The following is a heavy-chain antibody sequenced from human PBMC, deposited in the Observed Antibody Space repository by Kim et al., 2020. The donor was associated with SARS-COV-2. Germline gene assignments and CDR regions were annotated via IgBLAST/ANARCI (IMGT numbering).Heavy chain of an antibody. D-gene: IGHD6-6*01. CDR2: IFYSGST. CDR1: GDSITSVGYY. CDR3: ARNARRYFGTVDAFDL. J-gene: IGHJ3*01. Sequence: SETLSLTCTVSGDSITSVGYYWSWLRQYPGNGLEWIGYIFYSGSTSYKPSLKSRIAISLETSKNLFSFRLISVTAADTAIYYCARNARRYFGTVDAFDL. V-gene: IGHV4-31*03.